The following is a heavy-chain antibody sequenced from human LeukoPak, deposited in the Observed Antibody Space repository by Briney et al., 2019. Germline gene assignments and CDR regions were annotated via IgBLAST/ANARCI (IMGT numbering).Heavy chain of an antibody. J-gene: IGHJ4*02. CDR2: TYSSGNT. CDR3: ARHVSSVGVAVVITLIDS. Sequence: SETLSLTCSVSGASLSSRTPYWGWIRQPPGKGLEWIGTTYSSGNTYYNPSLKSRVTISRDTSKNQLPLKVNSVTAADTATYYCARHVSSVGVAVVITLIDSWGQGILVTVSS. V-gene: IGHV4-39*01. CDR1: GASLSSRTPY. D-gene: IGHD3-3*01.